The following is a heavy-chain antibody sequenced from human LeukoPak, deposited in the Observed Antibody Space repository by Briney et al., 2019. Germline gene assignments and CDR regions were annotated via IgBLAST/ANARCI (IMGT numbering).Heavy chain of an antibody. D-gene: IGHD3-22*01. CDR2: IYYGENT. CDR3: ARRDDSSGYHKIFDY. J-gene: IGHJ4*02. CDR1: GDSISSGPYY. V-gene: IGHV4-39*01. Sequence: ASETLSLTCTVSGDSISSGPYYWGWIRQPPGKGLEWIGNIYYGENTYYNPSLKSRVTISIDTSNNQFYLKLSSLTAADTAVYYCARRDDSSGYHKIFDYWGQGTLVTVSS.